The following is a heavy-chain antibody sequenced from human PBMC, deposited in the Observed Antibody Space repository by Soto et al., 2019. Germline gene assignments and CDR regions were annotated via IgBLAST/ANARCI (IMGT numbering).Heavy chain of an antibody. CDR3: ARYQRLAERLSALDY. D-gene: IGHD1-1*01. CDR2: IDPSDSYT. CDR1: GYNFPYFW. V-gene: IGHV5-10-1*01. Sequence: PGESLKISCEGSGYNFPYFWITWVRQMPGKGLEWMGTIDPSDSYTDYNPSFQGHVTLSADKSRSTAYLQWSSLKASDTAMYYCARYQRLAERLSALDYWGQGTPVTVSS. J-gene: IGHJ4*02.